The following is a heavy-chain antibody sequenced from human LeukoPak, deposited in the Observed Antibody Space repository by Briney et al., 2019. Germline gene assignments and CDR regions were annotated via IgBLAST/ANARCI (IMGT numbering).Heavy chain of an antibody. Sequence: ASVKVSCTSSGYTFTVYYMRWVRQAPGQGLEWMGWINPNSGGTNYAQKFQGRVTMTRDTSISTAYMVLSRLRSDDTAVYYCANGLYGDYNWFAPWGEPSLVTASS. CDR2: INPNSGGT. V-gene: IGHV1-2*02. CDR1: GYTFTVYY. J-gene: IGHJ5*02. CDR3: ANGLYGDYNWFAP. D-gene: IGHD4-17*01.